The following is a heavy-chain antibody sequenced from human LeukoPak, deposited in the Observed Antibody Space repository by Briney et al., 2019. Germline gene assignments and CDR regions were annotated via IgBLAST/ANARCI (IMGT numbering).Heavy chain of an antibody. CDR1: GGSISSHY. J-gene: IGHJ6*03. CDR2: IYYSGST. V-gene: IGHV4-59*11. D-gene: IGHD3-3*01. CDR3: ARGFNWYYDFWSGYYTNYYYYYMDV. Sequence: SETLSLTCTVSGGSISSHYWSWIRQPPGKGLEWIGYIYYSGSTNYNPSLKSRVTISVDTSKNQFSLKLSSVTAADTAVYYCARGFNWYYDFWSGYYTNYYYYYMDVWGKGTTVTVSS.